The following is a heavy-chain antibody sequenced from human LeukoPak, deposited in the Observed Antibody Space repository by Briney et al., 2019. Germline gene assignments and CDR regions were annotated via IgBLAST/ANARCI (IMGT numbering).Heavy chain of an antibody. CDR2: ISKSGDI. CDR1: GFTFSLYS. CDR3: ARDRIIAAAGTSLGY. Sequence: GGSLRLSCAASGFTFSLYSMNWVRQAPGKGLELVSYISKSGDIYYADSVRGRFTISRDNAKNTLYLQMNSLRAEDTAVYYCARDRIIAAAGTSLGYWGQGALVTVSS. D-gene: IGHD6-13*01. V-gene: IGHV3-21*05. J-gene: IGHJ4*02.